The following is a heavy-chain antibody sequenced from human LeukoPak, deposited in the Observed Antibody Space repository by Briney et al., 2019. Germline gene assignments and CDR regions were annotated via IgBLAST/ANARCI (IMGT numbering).Heavy chain of an antibody. CDR3: ARVGGGYTPLDYYYGMDV. J-gene: IGHJ6*02. CDR2: INAGNGNT. V-gene: IGHV1-3*01. Sequence: ASVEVSCKASGYTFTSYAMHWVRQAPGQRLEWMGWINAGNGNTKYSQKFQGRVTITRDTSASTAYMELSSLRSEDTAVYYCARVGGGYTPLDYYYGMDVWGRGTTVTVSS. CDR1: GYTFTSYA. D-gene: IGHD3-16*02.